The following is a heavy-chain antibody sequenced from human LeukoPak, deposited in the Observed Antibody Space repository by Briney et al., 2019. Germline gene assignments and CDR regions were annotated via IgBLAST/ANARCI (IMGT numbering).Heavy chain of an antibody. V-gene: IGHV4-59*01. J-gene: IGHJ6*02. CDR2: IYYSGST. Sequence: SETLSLTCTVSGGSISSYYWSWIRQPPGKGLEWIGYIYYSGSTNYNPSLKSRVTISVDTSKNQFSLKLSSVTAADTAVYYCARGVVVTAPYYYYGMDVWGQGTTVTVSS. CDR1: GGSISSYY. D-gene: IGHD2-21*02. CDR3: ARGVVVTAPYYYYGMDV.